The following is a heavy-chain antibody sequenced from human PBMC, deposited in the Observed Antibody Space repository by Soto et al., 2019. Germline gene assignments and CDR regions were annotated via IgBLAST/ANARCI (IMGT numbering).Heavy chain of an antibody. J-gene: IGHJ4*02. CDR1: AGSISSYY. V-gene: IGHV4-59*08. CDR2: IHYSGST. Sequence: SQTLSLTCTVSAGSISSYYWSWIRQPRGRGLEWIGCIHYSGSTNYNPSLKSRVTTSIDTSKNQFSLKLNSVTAADTAVYYCARQYPATYSLALFDYWGQGNQVT. CDR3: ARQYPATYSLALFDY. D-gene: IGHD2-15*01.